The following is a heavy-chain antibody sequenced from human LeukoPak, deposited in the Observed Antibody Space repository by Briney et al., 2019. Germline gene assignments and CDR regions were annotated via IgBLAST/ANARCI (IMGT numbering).Heavy chain of an antibody. V-gene: IGHV3-23*01. Sequence: GGSLRLSCAASGFTFSSYAMGWVRQAPGKGLEWVSAISGSGGSTYYADSVKGRFTISRDTSKNTLYLQMNSLRAEDTAVYYCANKAMVRGVIIDYWGQGTLVTVSS. CDR3: ANKAMVRGVIIDY. D-gene: IGHD3-10*01. CDR1: GFTFSSYA. J-gene: IGHJ4*02. CDR2: ISGSGGST.